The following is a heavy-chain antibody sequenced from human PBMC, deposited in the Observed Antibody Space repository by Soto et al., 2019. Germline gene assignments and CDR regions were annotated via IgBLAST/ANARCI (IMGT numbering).Heavy chain of an antibody. V-gene: IGHV3-30-3*01. CDR2: ISYDGSNK. J-gene: IGHJ4*02. D-gene: IGHD3-3*01. Sequence: GVSLGLSCAASGFTFSSYAMHWVRQAPGKGLEWVAVISYDGSNKYYADSVKGRFTISRDNSKNTLYLQMSSLRAEDTAVYYCARLSFRAYYDFWTATNFDYWGQETLVTVSS. CDR3: ARLSFRAYYDFWTATNFDY. CDR1: GFTFSSYA.